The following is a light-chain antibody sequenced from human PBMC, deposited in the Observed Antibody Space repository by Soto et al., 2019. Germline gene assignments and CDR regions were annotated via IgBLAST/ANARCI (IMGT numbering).Light chain of an antibody. J-gene: IGKJ2*01. Sequence: EVVLTQSPATLSLSPGTGATLSCRAIQIVTSSLAWYQQRPGLSPRLLIYDTFTRATGIPARFSATGAGTDFTLTISSLEPEDSAVYFCQLRSDWPPTYTFGQGTKLE. V-gene: IGKV3-11*01. CDR1: QIVTSS. CDR2: DTF. CDR3: QLRSDWPPTYT.